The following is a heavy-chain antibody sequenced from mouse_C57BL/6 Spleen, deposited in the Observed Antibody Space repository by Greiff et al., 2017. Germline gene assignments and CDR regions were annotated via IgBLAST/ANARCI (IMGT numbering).Heavy chain of an antibody. D-gene: IGHD2-4*01. J-gene: IGHJ3*01. Sequence: EVQVVESGGDLVKPGGSLKLSCAASGFTFSSYGMSWVRQTPDKRLEWVATISSGGSYTYYPDSVKGRFTITRDNAKNTLYLQMSSLKSEDTTMYYCARRSYYDYGFAYWGQGTLVTVSA. CDR2: ISSGGSYT. CDR3: ARRSYYDYGFAY. V-gene: IGHV5-6*01. CDR1: GFTFSSYG.